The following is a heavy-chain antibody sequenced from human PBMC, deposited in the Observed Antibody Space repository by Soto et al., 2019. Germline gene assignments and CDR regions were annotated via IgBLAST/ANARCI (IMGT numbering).Heavy chain of an antibody. J-gene: IGHJ4*02. D-gene: IGHD3-22*01. V-gene: IGHV1-69*06. CDR3: ARANYYDSSGYYFGY. CDR1: GGTFSSYA. Sequence: SVNVSCKSSGGTFSSYAISWGRRAPGQGLECMGGIIPIFGTANYAQKFQGRVTITADKSTSTAYMELSSLRSEDTAVYYCARANYYDSSGYYFGYWGQGTLVTVSS. CDR2: IIPIFGTA.